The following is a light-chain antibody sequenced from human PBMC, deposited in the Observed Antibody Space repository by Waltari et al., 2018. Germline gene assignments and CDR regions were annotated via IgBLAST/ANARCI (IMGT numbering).Light chain of an antibody. CDR3: YSGDDSGNQEV. V-gene: IGLV3-10*01. J-gene: IGLJ2*01. Sequence: SYELTQPPSGSVSPGQTARTPCSGAALPKHYAFWYQQKSGPAPVLVIYEDTERPSGIPERFSGSSSGTMATLTISGAQVEDEADYYCYSGDDSGNQEVFGGGTKLTVL. CDR2: EDT. CDR1: ALPKHY.